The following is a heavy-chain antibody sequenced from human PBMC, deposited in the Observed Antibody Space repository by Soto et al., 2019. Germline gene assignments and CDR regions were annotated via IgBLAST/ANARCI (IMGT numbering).Heavy chain of an antibody. CDR1: GGTFSSYT. CDR3: ARYPYSRVLEWYYYYGMDV. V-gene: IGHV1-69*02. D-gene: IGHD6-13*01. CDR2: IIPILGIA. Sequence: SVKVSCKASGGTFSSYTISWVRQAPGQGHEWKGRIIPILGIANYAQKFQGRVTITADKSTCSAYMELSFLRSEVTAVYYCARYPYSRVLEWYYYYGMDVWGQ. J-gene: IGHJ6*02.